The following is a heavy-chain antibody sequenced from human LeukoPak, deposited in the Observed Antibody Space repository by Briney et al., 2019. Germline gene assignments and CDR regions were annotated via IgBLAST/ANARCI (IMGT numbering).Heavy chain of an antibody. Sequence: ASVKVSCKASGGTFSSYAISWVRQAPGQGLEWMGGIIPIFGTANYAQKFQGRVTITADKSTSTAYMELSSLRSEDTAVYYCARDYYWSTAWFDPWGQGTLVTVSS. CDR1: GGTFSSYA. CDR2: IIPIFGTA. J-gene: IGHJ5*02. CDR3: ARDYYWSTAWFDP. D-gene: IGHD3-22*01. V-gene: IGHV1-69*06.